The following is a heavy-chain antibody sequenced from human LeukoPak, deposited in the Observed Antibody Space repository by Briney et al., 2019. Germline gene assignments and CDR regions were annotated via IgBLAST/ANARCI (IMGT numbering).Heavy chain of an antibody. D-gene: IGHD6-13*01. CDR3: AGAASSSSWLLDY. CDR2: IYYSGSS. J-gene: IGHJ4*02. V-gene: IGHV4-59*11. CDR1: GGSISSHY. Sequence: SETLSLTCAVSGGSISSHYWGWVRQPPGKGLEWMGNIYYSGSSNYNPSLSRRVTISVDTSKNQFSLNLSPVTAADTAVYYCAGAASSSSWLLDYWGQGTLVTVST.